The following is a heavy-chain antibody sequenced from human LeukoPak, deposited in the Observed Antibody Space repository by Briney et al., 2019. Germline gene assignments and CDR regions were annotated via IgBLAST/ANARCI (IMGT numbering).Heavy chain of an antibody. CDR3: ARDPAAAPYFDY. Sequence: PGGSLRLSCAASGFTFSSYSMNWVRQAPGKELEWVSSISSSSSYIYYADSVKGRFTISRDNAKNSLYLQMNSLRAEDTAVYYCARDPAAAPYFDYWGQGALVTVSS. V-gene: IGHV3-21*01. D-gene: IGHD6-6*01. CDR2: ISSSSSYI. J-gene: IGHJ4*02. CDR1: GFTFSSYS.